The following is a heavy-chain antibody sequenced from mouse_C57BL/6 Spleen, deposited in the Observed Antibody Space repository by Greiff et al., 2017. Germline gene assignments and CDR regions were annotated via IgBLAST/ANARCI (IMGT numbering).Heavy chain of an antibody. CDR1: GYTFTSYW. D-gene: IGHD1-1*02. J-gene: IGHJ3*01. Sequence: VQLQQPGAELVKPGASVKLSCKASGYTFTSYWMHWVKQRPGQGLEWIGMIHPNSGSTNYNEKFKSKATLTVDKSSSTAYMQLSSLTSEDSAVYYCARITMAKEGFAYWGQGTLVTVSA. V-gene: IGHV1-64*01. CDR2: IHPNSGST. CDR3: ARITMAKEGFAY.